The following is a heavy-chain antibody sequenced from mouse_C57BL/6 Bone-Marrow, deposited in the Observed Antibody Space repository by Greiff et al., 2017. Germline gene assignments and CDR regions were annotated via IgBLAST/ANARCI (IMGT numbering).Heavy chain of an antibody. Sequence: QVQLQQSGPELVKPGASVKISCKASGYTFTDYYINWVKQRPGQGLEWIGWIFPGSGSTYYNEKFKGKATLTVDKSSSTAYMLLSSLTSEDSAVYYCARPHYYGSSPYAMDYWGQGTSVTVSS. CDR3: ARPHYYGSSPYAMDY. CDR2: IFPGSGST. D-gene: IGHD1-1*01. CDR1: GYTFTDYY. V-gene: IGHV1-75*01. J-gene: IGHJ4*01.